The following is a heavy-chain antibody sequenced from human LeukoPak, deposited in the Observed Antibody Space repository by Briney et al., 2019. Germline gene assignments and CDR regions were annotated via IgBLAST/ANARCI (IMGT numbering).Heavy chain of an antibody. J-gene: IGHJ4*02. CDR2: IYYSGST. D-gene: IGHD3-22*01. V-gene: IGHV4-59*01. CDR1: GGSISSYY. Sequence: PSETLSLTCTVSGGSISSYYWSWIRQPPGKGLEWIGYIYYSGSTNYNPSLKSRVTISVDTSKNQFSLKLSSVTAADTAVYYCATGSLNTHYYHSRGSSPQYDYWGQGTLVTVSS. CDR3: ATGSLNTHYYHSRGSSPQYDY.